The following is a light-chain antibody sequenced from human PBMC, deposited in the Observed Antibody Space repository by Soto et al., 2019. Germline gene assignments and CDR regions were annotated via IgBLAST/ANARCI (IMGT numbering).Light chain of an antibody. CDR1: QDIRNY. CDR3: QHYDNWPFT. Sequence: DIQLTQSPSSLSASVGARVTGTCRTSQDIRNYLAWYQQKPGKAPKLLICDASTLYSGVPSRFSGSGAGTEFTLTITSLQSEDLAVYYCQHYDNWPFTFGQGTRLEIK. J-gene: IGKJ5*01. V-gene: IGKV1-9*01. CDR2: DAS.